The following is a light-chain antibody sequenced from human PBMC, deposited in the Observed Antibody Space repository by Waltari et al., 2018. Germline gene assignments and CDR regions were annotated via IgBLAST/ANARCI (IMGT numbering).Light chain of an antibody. CDR2: EGR. Sequence: QSALTQPASVSGSLGQSITISCTGTYSNVGSYRFVSWYQQHPDKAPKRMISEGRKRPSVVSNRFSGSKSGHTASLTISGLQAEDEADYYCSSYAGGSTYVFGTGTKVTVL. CDR3: SSYAGGSTYV. J-gene: IGLJ1*01. V-gene: IGLV2-23*01. CDR1: YSNVGSYRF.